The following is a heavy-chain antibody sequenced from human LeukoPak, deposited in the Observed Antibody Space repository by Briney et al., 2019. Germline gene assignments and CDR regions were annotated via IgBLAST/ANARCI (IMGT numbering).Heavy chain of an antibody. CDR1: GYTFTSYG. J-gene: IGHJ4*02. CDR3: ARGDVYINYLDY. V-gene: IGHV1-18*01. Sequence: ASVKVSCKASGYTFTSYGINWVRQAPGQGLEWMGWITAYNGNTNYAQKVQGRVTMTTDTSTSIAYMELRSLRSDDTAVYYCARGDVYINYLDYWGQGTLVTVSS. CDR2: ITAYNGNT. D-gene: IGHD1-14*01.